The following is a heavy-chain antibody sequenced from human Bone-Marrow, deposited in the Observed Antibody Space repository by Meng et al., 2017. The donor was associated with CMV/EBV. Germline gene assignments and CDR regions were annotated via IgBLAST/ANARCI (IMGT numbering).Heavy chain of an antibody. CDR2: IIPIFGTA. CDR3: ASEEGSGRAPFDY. V-gene: IGHV1-69*05. D-gene: IGHD3-10*01. CDR1: GGTFSSYA. Sequence: SVKVSCKASGGTFSSYAISWVRQAPGQGLEWMGGIIPIFGTANYAQKFQGRVTITTDESTSTAYMELSSLRSEDTAVYYCASEEGSGRAPFDYWGQGTRVTGSS. J-gene: IGHJ4*02.